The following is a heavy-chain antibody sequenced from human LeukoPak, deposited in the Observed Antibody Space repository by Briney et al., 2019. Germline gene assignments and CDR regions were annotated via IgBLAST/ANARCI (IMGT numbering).Heavy chain of an antibody. CDR1: GGSISSSSYY. J-gene: IGHJ4*02. CDR3: ARHSLYSSGGHFDY. V-gene: IGHV4-39*01. CDR2: IYYSGST. D-gene: IGHD6-19*01. Sequence: PSETLSLTCTVSGGSISSSSYYWGWIRQPPGKGLEWIGSIYYSGSTYYNPSLKSRVTISVDTSKNQFSLKLSSVTAADTAVYYCARHSLYSSGGHFDYWGQGTLVTVSS.